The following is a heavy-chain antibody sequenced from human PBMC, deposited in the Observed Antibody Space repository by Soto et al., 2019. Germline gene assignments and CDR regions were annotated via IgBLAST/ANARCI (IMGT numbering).Heavy chain of an antibody. Sequence: EVQLVESGGGLIQPGGSLRLSCAVSGFTVSNNYMSWVRQAPGKGLEGVSVIYSGGYTAYGDSVKGRFTISRDNSNHPLHLQKKRRRPDAPAVFSCAPRPGGGGYWGQGTLVTVSS. V-gene: IGHV3-53*01. CDR3: APRPGGGGY. D-gene: IGHD3-10*01. CDR1: GFTVSNNY. CDR2: IYSGGYT. J-gene: IGHJ4*02.